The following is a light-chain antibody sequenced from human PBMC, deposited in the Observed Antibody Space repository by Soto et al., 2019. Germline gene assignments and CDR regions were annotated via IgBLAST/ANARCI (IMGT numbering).Light chain of an antibody. J-gene: IGKJ5*01. CDR2: GAY. V-gene: IGKV1-27*01. Sequence: IQMRQSPYPLYAYVGAGFTLTFRASQVIGNYLAWYQQKPGKVPKLLIYGAYTLQSGVPSRFSGSGSGTDFTLTISSLQPEDVAIYYCQKYNSGLITFGQGTRLEIK. CDR1: QVIGNY. CDR3: QKYNSGLIT.